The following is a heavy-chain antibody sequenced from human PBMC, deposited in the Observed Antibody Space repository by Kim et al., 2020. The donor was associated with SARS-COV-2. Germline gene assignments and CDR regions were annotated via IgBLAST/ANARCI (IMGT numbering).Heavy chain of an antibody. CDR3: TKMVIMDGYNYFYYYAMDV. D-gene: IGHD2-21*01. Sequence: GGSLRLSCAASGFTFDTFAMSWVRQAPGKGLEWVSVISGGAVNKFYADSVRGRFTIPRDNSKSTLYLQMNSLRGEDTALYYCTKMVIMDGYNYFYYYAMDVWGQGTTVTVSS. J-gene: IGHJ6*02. CDR1: GFTFDTFA. CDR2: ISGGAVNK. V-gene: IGHV3-23*01.